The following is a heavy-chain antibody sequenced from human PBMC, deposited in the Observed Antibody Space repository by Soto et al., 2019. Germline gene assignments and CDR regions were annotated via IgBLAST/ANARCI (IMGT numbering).Heavy chain of an antibody. CDR1: GGPFNNHA. CDR3: ASDYGEIDAFDI. Sequence: QVQLVQSGAEVKKPGSSVKVSCKTSGGPFNNHAINWVRQAPGQGLEWVGLVIPTLATADYAQKFQGRVTMTADEVTNTAYMELSSLRSDDTGVYYCASDYGEIDAFDIWGKGILVTVSS. CDR2: VIPTLATA. J-gene: IGHJ3*02. V-gene: IGHV1-69*01. D-gene: IGHD4-17*01.